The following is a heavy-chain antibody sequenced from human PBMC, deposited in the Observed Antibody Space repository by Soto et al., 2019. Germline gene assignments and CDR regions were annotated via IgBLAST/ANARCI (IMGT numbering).Heavy chain of an antibody. CDR2: IFYSGST. D-gene: IGHD2-8*01. CDR1: GGAVSSDSYY. Sequence: QVQLQESGPGLVKPSETLSLTCTVSGGAVSSDSYYWSWIRQPPGKGLEWIGYIFYSGSTTYNPSLKSRAALSIDTSKHHFSPKLTSVNAADTATYDCARAHNGQFWFDPWGQGTLVTVSS. J-gene: IGHJ5*02. V-gene: IGHV4-61*03. CDR3: ARAHNGQFWFDP.